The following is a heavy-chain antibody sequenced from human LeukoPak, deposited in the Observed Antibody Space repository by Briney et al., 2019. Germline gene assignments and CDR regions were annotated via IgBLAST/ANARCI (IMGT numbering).Heavy chain of an antibody. Sequence: GGSLRLSCAASGFTVSSNYVSWVRQAPGKGLEWVSSIYRDGSTYYADSVKGRFTISRDNAKNTLYLQMSSLRVEDTAVYYCARVTSLTGTIFDSWGQGTLVTVSS. V-gene: IGHV3-66*01. CDR3: ARVTSLTGTIFDS. D-gene: IGHD1-7*01. CDR2: IYRDGST. CDR1: GFTVSSNY. J-gene: IGHJ4*02.